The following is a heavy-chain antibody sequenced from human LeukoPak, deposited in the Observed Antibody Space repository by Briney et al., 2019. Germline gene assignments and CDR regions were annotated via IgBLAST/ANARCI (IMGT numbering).Heavy chain of an antibody. J-gene: IGHJ4*02. Sequence: SETLSLTCAVYGGSFSGYYWTWIRQPPGKGLEWIGEINHSGSTNYNPSLKSRVTTSVDTSKNQFSLKLSSVTAADTAMYYCARGWLCSGDRCPTGLYYFAYWGQGTLVTVSS. CDR3: ARGWLCSGDRCPTGLYYFAY. V-gene: IGHV4-34*01. CDR1: GGSFSGYY. CDR2: INHSGST. D-gene: IGHD2-15*01.